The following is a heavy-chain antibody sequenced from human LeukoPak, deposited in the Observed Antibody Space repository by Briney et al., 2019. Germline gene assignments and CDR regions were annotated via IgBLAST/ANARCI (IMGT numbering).Heavy chain of an antibody. CDR3: ARGGGHYCSSTSCYRLYFAFFDD. Sequence: PSETLSLTCAVYGGSFSCYYWSWIRQPPGKGLECIGEINHSGSTNYNPSLKSRVTISVDSSKNQFSLKLSSVTAADTAVYYCARGGGHYCSSTSCYRLYFAFFDDWGQGTLVTVSS. CDR1: GGSFSCYY. CDR2: INHSGST. D-gene: IGHD2-2*02. V-gene: IGHV4-34*01. J-gene: IGHJ4*02.